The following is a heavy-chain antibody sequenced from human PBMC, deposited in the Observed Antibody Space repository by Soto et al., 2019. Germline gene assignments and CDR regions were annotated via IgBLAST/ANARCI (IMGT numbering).Heavy chain of an antibody. CDR2: ISDGGGST. CDR1: GFTFSSYA. J-gene: IGHJ4*02. CDR3: ASLSLHIVLLVYAKFDY. V-gene: IGHV3-23*01. Sequence: GGSLRLSCVASGFTFSSYAMSWVRQAPGKGLEWVSSISDGGGSTYYADSVRGRFTISRDNSKNTVYLQMNSLRADDTAVYYCASLSLHIVLLVYAKFDYWGQGTLVTVSS. D-gene: IGHD2-8*01.